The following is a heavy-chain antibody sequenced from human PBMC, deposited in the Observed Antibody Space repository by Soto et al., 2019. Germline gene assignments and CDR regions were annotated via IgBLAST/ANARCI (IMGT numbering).Heavy chain of an antibody. D-gene: IGHD4-4*01. CDR3: ARESSSNYYYYGMDV. V-gene: IGHV3-53*01. CDR2: IYSGGST. J-gene: IGHJ6*02. Sequence: EVQLVESGGGLIQPGGSLRLSCAASGFTVSSNYMSWVRQAPGKGLEWVSVIYSGGSTYYADSVKGRFTISRDNSKNTLYLQMNSLRAEDTAVYYCARESSSNYYYYGMDVWGQGTTVTVSS. CDR1: GFTVSSNY.